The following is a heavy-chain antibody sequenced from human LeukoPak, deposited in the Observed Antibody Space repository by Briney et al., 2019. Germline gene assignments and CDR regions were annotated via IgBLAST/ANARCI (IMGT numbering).Heavy chain of an antibody. CDR3: ARSIEYCGADCYGYFDL. Sequence: ASVKVSCKPSGYTFTGYYMHWVRQAPGQGLEWMGRINPNSGATNYAQKFQGRVTMTRDTSISTAYMELTTLRSDDTAVYYCARSIEYCGADCYGYFDLWGRGTLVTVSS. CDR2: INPNSGAT. V-gene: IGHV1-2*06. J-gene: IGHJ2*01. CDR1: GYTFTGYY. D-gene: IGHD2-21*02.